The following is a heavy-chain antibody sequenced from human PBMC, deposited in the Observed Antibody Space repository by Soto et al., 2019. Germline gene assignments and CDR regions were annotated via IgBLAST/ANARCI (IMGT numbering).Heavy chain of an antibody. D-gene: IGHD2-21*01. CDR2: IYYSGST. Sequence: SETLSLTCTVSGGSISSYYWSWIRQPPGKGLEWIGYIYYSGSTNYNPSLKSRVTISVDTSKNQFSLKLSSVTAADTAVYYCAKCDPDSRDFYAFRGQGTLVIGSS. CDR3: AKCDPDSRDFYAF. V-gene: IGHV4-59*08. J-gene: IGHJ4*02. CDR1: GGSISSYY.